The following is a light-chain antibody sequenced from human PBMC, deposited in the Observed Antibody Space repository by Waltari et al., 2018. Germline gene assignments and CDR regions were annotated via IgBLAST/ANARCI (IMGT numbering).Light chain of an antibody. CDR1: SSDVGGYNY. J-gene: IGLJ1*01. CDR2: DVS. Sequence: QSALTQPASVSGSPGQSITIPCTGTSSDVGGYNYVSWSQHHPGKAPKVKIYDVSKRPSGVSNRFSGSKSGNTASLTISGLQAEDEADYYCSSYTSSSTSLYVFGTGTKVTVL. V-gene: IGLV2-14*03. CDR3: SSYTSSSTSLYV.